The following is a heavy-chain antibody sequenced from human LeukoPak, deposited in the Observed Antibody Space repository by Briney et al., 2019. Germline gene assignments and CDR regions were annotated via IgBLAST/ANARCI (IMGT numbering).Heavy chain of an antibody. J-gene: IGHJ4*02. CDR1: GFIFSNYA. CDR3: AKEIGGAYFDY. Sequence: GGSLRLSCAASGFIFSNYAMSWVRQGPGKGLEWVSGISGSGGSAYYADSVKGRFTISRDNSKNTLYLQMKSLRAEDTAVYYCAKEIGGAYFDYWGQGTLVTVSS. V-gene: IGHV3-23*01. D-gene: IGHD4/OR15-4a*01. CDR2: ISGSGGSA.